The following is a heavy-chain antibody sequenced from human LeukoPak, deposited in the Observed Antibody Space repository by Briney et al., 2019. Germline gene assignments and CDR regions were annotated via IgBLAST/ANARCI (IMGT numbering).Heavy chain of an antibody. CDR1: GYTFTGYY. J-gene: IGHJ5*02. CDR2: INPDSGGT. D-gene: IGHD3-10*01. CDR3: ARPYGSGSRSRWFDP. V-gene: IGHV1-2*02. Sequence: ASVKVSCKASGYTFTGYYMHWVRQAPGQGLEWMGWINPDSGGTNYAQKFQGRVTMTRDTSISTAYMELSRLRSDDTAVYYCARPYGSGSRSRWFDPWGQGTLVTVSS.